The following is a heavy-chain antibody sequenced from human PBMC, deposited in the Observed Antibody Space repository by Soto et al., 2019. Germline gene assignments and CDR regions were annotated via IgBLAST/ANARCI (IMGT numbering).Heavy chain of an antibody. Sequence: KVSCKASGYTFTSYYMHWVRQAPGQGLEWMGIINPSGGSTSYAQKFQGRVTMTRDTSTSTVYMELSSLRSEDTAAYYCAREKRGYSGATYYHDSSAYYRYFDYWGQGTLVTVSS. CDR1: GYTFTSYY. CDR2: INPSGGST. V-gene: IGHV1-46*01. J-gene: IGHJ4*02. D-gene: IGHD3-22*01. CDR3: AREKRGYSGATYYHDSSAYYRYFDY.